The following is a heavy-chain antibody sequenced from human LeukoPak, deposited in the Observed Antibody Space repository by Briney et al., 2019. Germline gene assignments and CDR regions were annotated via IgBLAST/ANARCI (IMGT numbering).Heavy chain of an antibody. J-gene: IGHJ1*01. CDR1: GGSISSYY. CDR3: ARVGDYGLYFQH. Sequence: KPSETLSLTCTVSGGSISSYYWSWIRQPPGKGLEWIGYIYYSGSTNYNPSLKGRVTISVDTSKNQFSLKLSSVTAADTAVYYCARVGDYGLYFQHWGQGTLVTVSS. V-gene: IGHV4-59*01. D-gene: IGHD4-17*01. CDR2: IYYSGST.